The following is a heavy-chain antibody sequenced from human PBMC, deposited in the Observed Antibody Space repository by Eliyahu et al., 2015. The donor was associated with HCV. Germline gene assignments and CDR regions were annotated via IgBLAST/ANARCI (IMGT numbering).Heavy chain of an antibody. CDR2: ISSSSSYT. V-gene: IGHV3-11*05. CDR3: ARASRFGELNFDY. J-gene: IGHJ4*02. CDR1: GFTFSDYY. D-gene: IGHD3-10*01. Sequence: QVQLVESGGGLVKPGGSLRLSCAASGFTFSDYYMSWXRQAPGKGLGWVSYISSSSSYTNYADSVKGRFTISRDNAKNSLYLQMNSLRAEDTAVYYCARASRFGELNFDYWGQGTLVTVSS.